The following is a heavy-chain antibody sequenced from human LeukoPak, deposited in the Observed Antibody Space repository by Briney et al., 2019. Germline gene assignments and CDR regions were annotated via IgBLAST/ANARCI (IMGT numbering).Heavy chain of an antibody. CDR1: GFTFSDYW. Sequence: GGSLRLSCAASGFTFSDYWMHWVRQVPGKGLEWVSAISGSGGSTYYADSVKGRFTISRDNSKNTLYLQMNSLRAEDTAVYYCAKVTHSSGSYRPPYWGQGTLVTVSS. D-gene: IGHD6-19*01. V-gene: IGHV3-23*01. CDR2: ISGSGGST. CDR3: AKVTHSSGSYRPPY. J-gene: IGHJ4*02.